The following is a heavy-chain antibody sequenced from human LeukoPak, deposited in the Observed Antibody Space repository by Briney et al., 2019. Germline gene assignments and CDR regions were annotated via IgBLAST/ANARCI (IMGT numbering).Heavy chain of an antibody. V-gene: IGHV3-74*01. Sequence: GGSLRLSCAASGFTFSSYAMTWVRQAPGKGLVWVSRINSDGSSTSYADSVKGRFTISRDNAKNTLYLQMNSLRAEDTAVYYCARGTYYYDSSGYPLFDYWGQGTLVTVSS. CDR2: INSDGSST. J-gene: IGHJ4*02. CDR1: GFTFSSYA. CDR3: ARGTYYYDSSGYPLFDY. D-gene: IGHD3-22*01.